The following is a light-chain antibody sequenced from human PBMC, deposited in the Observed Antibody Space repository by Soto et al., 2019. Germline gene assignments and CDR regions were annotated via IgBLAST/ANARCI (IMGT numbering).Light chain of an antibody. CDR2: DAS. CDR1: QSISKW. V-gene: IGKV1-5*01. Sequence: DIQMTQSPSTLSASVGDRVTITCRASQSISKWLAWYQQKPGKAPKVLIYDASSLGSGVPSRFSGSGSGTEFTLTISSLQPGDFATYYCHQYNSYSPWTFGQGTKVDIK. J-gene: IGKJ1*01. CDR3: HQYNSYSPWT.